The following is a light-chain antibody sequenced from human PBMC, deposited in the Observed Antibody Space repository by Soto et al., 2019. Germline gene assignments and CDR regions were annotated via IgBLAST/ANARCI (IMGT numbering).Light chain of an antibody. V-gene: IGLV2-14*01. Sequence: QSALTQPASVSGSPGQSITISCTGTSSDVGAYNYDSWYQQYPGEAPKVIIYDVSHRPAGVSNRFSGSKSGNTASLTISGLQTQDEAHYYCSLYTSATTYVFGTGTKLTVL. CDR3: SLYTSATTYV. CDR2: DVS. CDR1: SSDVGAYNY. J-gene: IGLJ1*01.